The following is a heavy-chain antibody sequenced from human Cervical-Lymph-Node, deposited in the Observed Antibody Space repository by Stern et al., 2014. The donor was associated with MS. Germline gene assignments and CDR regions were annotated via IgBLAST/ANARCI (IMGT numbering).Heavy chain of an antibody. D-gene: IGHD4-17*01. J-gene: IGHJ4*02. CDR2: IKHDGSEK. V-gene: IGHV3-7*03. Sequence: VQLEESGGGLVQPRGSLRLSCAAFGFTFSSYSMTWVRQAPGRGLEWVANIKHDGSEKSYVDSVRGRFTISRDNAKNLLYLQMNSLTAEDTAVYYCARWVPYGDYVGPFEYWGQGALVTVTS. CDR3: ARWVPYGDYVGPFEY. CDR1: GFTFSSYS.